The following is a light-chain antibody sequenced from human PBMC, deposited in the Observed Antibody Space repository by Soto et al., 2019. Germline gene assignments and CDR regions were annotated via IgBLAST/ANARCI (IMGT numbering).Light chain of an antibody. CDR3: QQYNTYST. Sequence: AIQLTQSSSSLSVSVGDRVTITCRASQGISSALAWYQQKPGKSPKLLIYDASILESGVPSRFSGSASGTEFTLTISSLKPDDFATYYCQQYNTYSTFGQGTRLEIK. CDR1: QGISSA. CDR2: DAS. J-gene: IGKJ5*01. V-gene: IGKV1-13*02.